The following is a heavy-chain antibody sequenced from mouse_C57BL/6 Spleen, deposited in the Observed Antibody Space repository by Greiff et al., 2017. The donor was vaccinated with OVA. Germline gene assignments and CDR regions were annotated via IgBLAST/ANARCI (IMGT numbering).Heavy chain of an antibody. Sequence: VKLVESGPGLVQPSQSLSITCTVSGFSLTSYGVHWVRQSPGKGLEWLGVIWSGGSTDYNAAFISRLSISKDNSKSQVFFKMNSLQADDTAIYYCARITTVVATGAMDYWGQGTSVTVSS. V-gene: IGHV2-2*01. CDR3: ARITTVVATGAMDY. J-gene: IGHJ4*01. CDR2: IWSGGST. D-gene: IGHD1-1*01. CDR1: GFSLTSYG.